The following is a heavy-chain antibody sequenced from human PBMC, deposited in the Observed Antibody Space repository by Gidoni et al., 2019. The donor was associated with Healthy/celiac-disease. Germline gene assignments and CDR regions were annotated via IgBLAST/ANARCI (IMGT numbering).Heavy chain of an antibody. CDR1: GFTVSSYW. J-gene: IGHJ6*02. CDR2: IKQAGSEK. CDR3: ARCPAHGSRKVGMDV. Sequence: EVQLVESGGGWVQPGGSLRLSCAASGFTVSSYWMSWVRQAPGKGLEWVANIKQAGSEKYYVDSVKGRFTISRDNAKNSLYLQMNSLRAEDTAVYYCARCPAHGSRKVGMDVWGQGTTVTVSS. V-gene: IGHV3-7*01. D-gene: IGHD3-10*01.